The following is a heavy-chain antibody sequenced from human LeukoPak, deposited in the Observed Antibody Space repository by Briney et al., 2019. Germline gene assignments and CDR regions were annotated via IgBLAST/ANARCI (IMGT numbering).Heavy chain of an antibody. Sequence: ASVKVSCKASGYTFTAYYIHWLRQAPGQGFEWMGWLNPNSGGTNYAQKFQGRVTMTRDTSISTAYMELTRLTSDDTAVYFCARGKALPGAKFFDSWGQGTLITVSS. CDR3: ARGKALPGAKFFDS. CDR2: LNPNSGGT. J-gene: IGHJ4*02. CDR1: GYTFTAYY. V-gene: IGHV1-2*02. D-gene: IGHD2-8*02.